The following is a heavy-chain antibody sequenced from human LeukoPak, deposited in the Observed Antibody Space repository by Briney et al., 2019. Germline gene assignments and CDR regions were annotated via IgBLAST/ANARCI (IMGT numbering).Heavy chain of an antibody. V-gene: IGHV3-43*01. CDR2: ISWNGVST. CDR3: AASDGEQQLAL. Sequence: GGSLRLSCAASGFSFRGYTMHWVRQVPGKSLEWVSLISWNGVSTYYGDSVKGRFTISRDDSKNSLSLQMNSLRSEDSALYYCAASDGEQQLALWGQGTLVTVSS. CDR1: GFSFRGYT. J-gene: IGHJ4*02. D-gene: IGHD6-13*01.